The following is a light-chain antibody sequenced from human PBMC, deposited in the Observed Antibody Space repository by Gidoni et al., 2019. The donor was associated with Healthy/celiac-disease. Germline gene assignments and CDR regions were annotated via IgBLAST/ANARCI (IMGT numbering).Light chain of an antibody. J-gene: IGLJ2*01. CDR3: QSYDSSLSVV. Sequence: QSVLTQPPSVSGAPGPRVTSSCPGSSSNIGAGYDVHWYQQLPGTAPKLLIYGNSNRPSGVPDRFSGSKSGTSASLAITGLQAEDEADYYCQSYDSSLSVVFGGGTKLTVL. V-gene: IGLV1-40*01. CDR1: SSNIGAGYD. CDR2: GNS.